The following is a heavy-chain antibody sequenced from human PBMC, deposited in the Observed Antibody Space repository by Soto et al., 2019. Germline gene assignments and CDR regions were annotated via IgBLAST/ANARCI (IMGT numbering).Heavy chain of an antibody. Sequence: VQLVQSGAELKKPGSSVKVSCKASGGTVSSYAISWVRQAPGQGLEWMGGIIPLFGRTNYAQKFRGRVTITADESTSTAYMELSSLRSEDTAVYYCVRSGSTYYDILTGYHLEYWGQGTLVTVSS. J-gene: IGHJ4*02. CDR2: IIPLFGRT. CDR3: VRSGSTYYDILTGYHLEY. CDR1: GGTVSSYA. V-gene: IGHV1-69*01. D-gene: IGHD3-9*01.